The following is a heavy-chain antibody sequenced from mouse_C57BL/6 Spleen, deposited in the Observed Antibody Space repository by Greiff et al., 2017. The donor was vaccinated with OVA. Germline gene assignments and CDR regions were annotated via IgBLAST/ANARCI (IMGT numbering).Heavy chain of an antibody. J-gene: IGHJ1*03. CDR3: ARGFITTDHWYFDV. Sequence: EVKLVESGGDLVKPGGSLKLSCAASGFTFSSYGMSWVRQTPDKRLEWVATISSGGSYTYYPDSVKGRFTISRDNAKNTLYLQMSSLKSEDTAMYYCARGFITTDHWYFDVWGTGTTVTVAS. CDR1: GFTFSSYG. D-gene: IGHD1-1*01. CDR2: ISSGGSYT. V-gene: IGHV5-6*02.